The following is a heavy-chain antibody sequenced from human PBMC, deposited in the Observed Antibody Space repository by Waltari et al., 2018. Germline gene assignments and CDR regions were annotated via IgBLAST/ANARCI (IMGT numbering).Heavy chain of an antibody. CDR1: GYTFTGYY. CDR3: AREGWLRLSYYYYGMDV. V-gene: IGHV1-2*04. D-gene: IGHD5-12*01. J-gene: IGHJ6*02. Sequence: QVQLVQSGAEVKKPGASVKVSCKASGYTFTGYYMHWVRQATGQGLEWMGWINPNSGGTNYAQKFQGWVTMTRDTSISTAYMERSRRRSDDTAVYYCAREGWLRLSYYYYGMDVWGQGTTVTVSS. CDR2: INPNSGGT.